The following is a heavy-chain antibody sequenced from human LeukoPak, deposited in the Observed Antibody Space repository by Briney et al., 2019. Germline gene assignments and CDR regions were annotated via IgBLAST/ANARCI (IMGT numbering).Heavy chain of an antibody. Sequence: SETLSLTCAVYGGSFSGYYWSWIRQPPGKGLEWIGEINHSGSTNYNPSLKSRVTISVDTSKNLFSLKLSSVTAADTAVYYCARIKRARARSVALDYWGQGTLVTVSS. V-gene: IGHV4-34*01. D-gene: IGHD6-19*01. CDR2: INHSGST. J-gene: IGHJ4*02. CDR3: ARIKRARARSVALDY. CDR1: GGSFSGYY.